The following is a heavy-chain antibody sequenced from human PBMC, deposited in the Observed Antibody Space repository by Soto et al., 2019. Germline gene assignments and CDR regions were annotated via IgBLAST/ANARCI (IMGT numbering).Heavy chain of an antibody. J-gene: IGHJ4*02. CDR3: TRPYYYDSTGYQRY. D-gene: IGHD3-22*01. Sequence: LRLSCTASGFTFGDYAMSWFRQAPGKGLEWVGFIRSKAYGGTTGYAASVKDRFTISRDDSKSIAYLQMNSLKTEDTAVYYCTRPYYYDSTGYQRYWGQGTLVTVSS. CDR2: IRSKAYGGTT. CDR1: GFTFGDYA. V-gene: IGHV3-49*03.